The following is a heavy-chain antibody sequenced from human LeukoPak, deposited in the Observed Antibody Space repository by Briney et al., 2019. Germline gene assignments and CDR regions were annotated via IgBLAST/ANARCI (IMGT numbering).Heavy chain of an antibody. CDR2: IKQDGSEK. J-gene: IGHJ6*03. Sequence: GESLRLSCAASGFTFTTYWMSWVRQAPGKGLEWVANIKQDGSEKYYVDSVKGRFTISRDNAKNSMYPQMNSLRAEDTAVYYCARDGATFSGYDWYYYMDVWGKGTTVTVSS. CDR3: ARDGATFSGYDWYYYMDV. V-gene: IGHV3-7*01. D-gene: IGHD5-12*01. CDR1: GFTFTTYW.